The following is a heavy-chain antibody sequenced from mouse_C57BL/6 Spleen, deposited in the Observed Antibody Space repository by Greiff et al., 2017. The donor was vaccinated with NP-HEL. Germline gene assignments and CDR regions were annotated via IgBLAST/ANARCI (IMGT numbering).Heavy chain of an antibody. CDR2: IYPRDGST. Sequence: VKLVESGPELVKPGASVKLSCKASGYIFTSYDINWVKQRPGQGLEWIGWIYPRDGSTKYNEKFKGKATLTVDTSSSTAYMELHSLTSEDSAVYFCARDYGSSPYWYFDVWGTGTTVTVSS. D-gene: IGHD1-1*01. CDR3: ARDYGSSPYWYFDV. J-gene: IGHJ1*03. V-gene: IGHV1-85*01. CDR1: GYIFTSYD.